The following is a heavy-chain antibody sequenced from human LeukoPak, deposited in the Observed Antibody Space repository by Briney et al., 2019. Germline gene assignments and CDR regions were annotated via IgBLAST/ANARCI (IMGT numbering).Heavy chain of an antibody. J-gene: IGHJ5*02. V-gene: IGHV3-30*02. D-gene: IGHD2-2*02. CDR2: IRYDGSNK. CDR3: AKGGVPAAIRWFDP. CDR1: GFTFSSYG. Sequence: QPGGSLRLSCAASGFTFSSYGMHWVRQAPSKGLEWVAFIRYDGSNKYYADSVKGRFTISRDNSKNTLYLQMNSLRAEDTAVYYCAKGGVPAAIRWFDPWGQGTLVTVSS.